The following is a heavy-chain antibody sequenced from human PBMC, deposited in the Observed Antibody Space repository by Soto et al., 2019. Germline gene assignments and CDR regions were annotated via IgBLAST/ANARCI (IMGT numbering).Heavy chain of an antibody. V-gene: IGHV3-74*01. CDR1: GFTFSSYW. J-gene: IGHJ4*02. CDR3: ARVAVGSYYFDY. D-gene: IGHD6-13*01. Sequence: EVQLVESGGGLVQPGGSLRLSCAASGFTFSSYWMHWVRQAPGKGLVWVSRVNPDGSDTSYADSVKGRFTISRDNAKNTLDLQMNGLRAEDTAVYYCARVAVGSYYFDYWGQGTLLTVSS. CDR2: VNPDGSDT.